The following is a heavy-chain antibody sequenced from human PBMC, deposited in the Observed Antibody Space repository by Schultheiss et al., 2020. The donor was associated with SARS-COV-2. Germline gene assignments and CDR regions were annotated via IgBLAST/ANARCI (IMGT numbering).Heavy chain of an antibody. D-gene: IGHD3-3*02. J-gene: IGHJ2*01. CDR1: GFTFSSYA. CDR3: ARVSVGLVSYFDL. Sequence: GESLKISCAASGFTFSSYAMSWVRQAPGKGLVWVSRINSDGSSTSYADSVKGRFTISRDNSKNTLYLQVNRLRVEDMAVYYCARVSVGLVSYFDLWGRGTLVTVSS. V-gene: IGHV3-74*01. CDR2: INSDGSST.